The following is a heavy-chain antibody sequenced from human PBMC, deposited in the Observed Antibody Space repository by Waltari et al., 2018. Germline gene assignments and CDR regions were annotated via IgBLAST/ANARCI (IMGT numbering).Heavy chain of an antibody. CDR3: ARDRNRKGWFDP. V-gene: IGHV3-21*01. Sequence: EVQLVESGGGLVKPGGSLRLSCAASGFTFSSYSMNWVRQAPGKGLELVSSFSRSISYIYYADSVKGLFTISRDNAKNSLYLQMISLRAEDTAVYYCARDRNRKGWFDPWGQGTLVTVSS. J-gene: IGHJ5*02. CDR1: GFTFSSYS. CDR2: FSRSISYI.